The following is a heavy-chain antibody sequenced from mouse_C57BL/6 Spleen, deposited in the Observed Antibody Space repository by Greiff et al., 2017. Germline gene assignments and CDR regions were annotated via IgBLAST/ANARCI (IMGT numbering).Heavy chain of an antibody. V-gene: IGHV1-15*01. CDR3: TRGGQLRLLYAMDY. CDR1: GYTFTDYE. D-gene: IGHD3-2*02. J-gene: IGHJ4*01. Sequence: VQLQQSGAELVRPGASVTLSCKASGYTFTDYEMHWVKQTPVHGLEWIGAIDPETGGTAYNQKFKGKAILTADKSSSTAYMELRSLTSEDSAVYYCTRGGQLRLLYAMDYWGQGTSVTVSS. CDR2: IDPETGGT.